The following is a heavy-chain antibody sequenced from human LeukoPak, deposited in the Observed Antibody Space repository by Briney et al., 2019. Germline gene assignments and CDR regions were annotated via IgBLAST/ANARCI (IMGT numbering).Heavy chain of an antibody. Sequence: PGGSLRLSCVASGFTFSGYWMSWVRQAPGKGLGWVANIMKDGSTKKYVDSVKGRFTISRDNAKNSLYLQMNSLRVEDTAVYYCARDRDFYVADNWGQGTQLIVSS. CDR2: IMKDGSTK. V-gene: IGHV3-7*01. CDR3: ARDRDFYVADN. J-gene: IGHJ4*02. CDR1: GFTFSGYW. D-gene: IGHD2-21*02.